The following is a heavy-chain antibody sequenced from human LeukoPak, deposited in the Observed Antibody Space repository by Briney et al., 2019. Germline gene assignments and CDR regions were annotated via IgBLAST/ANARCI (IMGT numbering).Heavy chain of an antibody. J-gene: IGHJ4*02. CDR3: ARGYSSSWLDY. Sequence: ASVKVSCKDSGSTFTAFYMHWVRQAPGQGLEWMGRINPNSGGTKYAQKFQGRVTMTTDTSINTANLELSRLRSDDTAVYYCARGYSSSWLDYWGQGTLVTVSS. CDR1: GSTFTAFY. D-gene: IGHD6-13*01. CDR2: INPNSGGT. V-gene: IGHV1-2*06.